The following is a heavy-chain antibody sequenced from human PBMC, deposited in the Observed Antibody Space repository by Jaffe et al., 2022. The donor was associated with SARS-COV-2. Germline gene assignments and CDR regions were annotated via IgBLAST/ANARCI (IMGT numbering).Heavy chain of an antibody. CDR1: GYTFTGYY. Sequence: QVQLVQSGAEVKKPGASVKVSCKASGYTFTGYYMHWVRQAPGQGLEWMGRINPNSGGTNYAQKFQGRVTMTRDTSISTAYMELSRLRSDDTAVYYCARDQGGYNPQRANWFDPWGQGTLVTVSS. J-gene: IGHJ5*02. D-gene: IGHD5-12*01. CDR3: ARDQGGYNPQRANWFDP. V-gene: IGHV1-2*06. CDR2: INPNSGGT.